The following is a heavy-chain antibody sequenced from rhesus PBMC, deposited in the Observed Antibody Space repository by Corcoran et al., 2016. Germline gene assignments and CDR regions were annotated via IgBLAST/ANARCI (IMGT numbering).Heavy chain of an antibody. Sequence: EVQLVESGAGLVQPGGSLRLSCAASGFTFSDYYMHWVRQASGKGLEWVSRISNGGGSTWDADSVKGRFTISRENAKNTLYLQMNSLRAEDTAVYYCARVRSSWSDFDYWGQGVLVTVSS. CDR3: ARVRSSWSDFDY. V-gene: IGHV3-59*01. J-gene: IGHJ4*01. CDR2: ISNGGGST. D-gene: IGHD6-13*01. CDR1: GFTFSDYY.